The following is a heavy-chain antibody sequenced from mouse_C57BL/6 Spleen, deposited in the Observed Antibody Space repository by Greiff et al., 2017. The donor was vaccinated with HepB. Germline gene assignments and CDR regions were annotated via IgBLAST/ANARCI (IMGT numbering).Heavy chain of an antibody. V-gene: IGHV1-72*01. J-gene: IGHJ1*03. Sequence: VQLQQSGAELVKPGASVKLSCKASGYTFTSYWMHWVKQRPGRGLEWIGRIDPNSGGTKYNEKFKSKATLTVDKHSSTAYMQLSSLTSADSAVYYCARRGYDGPYGRYFDVLGTGTTVTVSS. D-gene: IGHD2-3*01. CDR2: IDPNSGGT. CDR1: GYTFTSYW. CDR3: ARRGYDGPYGRYFDV.